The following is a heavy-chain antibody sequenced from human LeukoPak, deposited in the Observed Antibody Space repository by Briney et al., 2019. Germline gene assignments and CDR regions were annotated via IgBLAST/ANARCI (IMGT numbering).Heavy chain of an antibody. J-gene: IGHJ4*02. Sequence: VGSLRLSCAASGFTFSNAWMSWVRQAPGKGLEWVGRIKRKTDGGTTDYAAPVKGRFTISRDDSKNTLYLQMNSLKTEDTAVHYCTTPFLEWDHWGQGTLVTVSS. CDR1: GFTFSNAW. D-gene: IGHD3-3*01. V-gene: IGHV3-15*01. CDR2: IKRKTDGGTT. CDR3: TTPFLEWDH.